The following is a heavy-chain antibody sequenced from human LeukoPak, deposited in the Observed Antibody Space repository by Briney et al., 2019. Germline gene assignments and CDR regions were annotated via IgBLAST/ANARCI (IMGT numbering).Heavy chain of an antibody. J-gene: IGHJ4*02. V-gene: IGHV3-23*01. CDR2: IAGSGGST. CDR3: ANPTVVVAYGIDY. D-gene: IGHD3-22*01. CDR1: GFTFSSYA. Sequence: GGSLRLSCAASGFTFSSYAMSWVRQAPGKGLEWVSAIAGSGGSTYYADSVKARFTISRDNSKNTLYLQVNSLRAEDTAVYYCANPTVVVAYGIDYWGQGTLVTVSS.